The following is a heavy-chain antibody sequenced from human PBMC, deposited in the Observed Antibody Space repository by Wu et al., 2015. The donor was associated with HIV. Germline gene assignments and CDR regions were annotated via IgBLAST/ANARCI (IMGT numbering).Heavy chain of an antibody. D-gene: IGHD3-10*01. CDR3: ARGWYYGSGNYGY. Sequence: QVQLVQSGAEVKKPGASVMVSCKASGYTFIDYYIYWVRQATGQGLEWMGWMNPNSGNTGYAQKFQGRVTMTRNTSISTAYMELSSLRSEDTAVYYCARGWYYGSGNYGYWGQGTLVTVSS. CDR2: MNPNSGNT. J-gene: IGHJ4*02. CDR1: GYTFIDYY. V-gene: IGHV1-8*02.